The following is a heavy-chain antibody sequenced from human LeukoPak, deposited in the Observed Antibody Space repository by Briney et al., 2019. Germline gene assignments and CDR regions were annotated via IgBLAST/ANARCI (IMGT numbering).Heavy chain of an antibody. J-gene: IGHJ4*02. CDR1: GFTFSSYE. V-gene: IGHV3-48*03. Sequence: GGSLRLSCAASGFTFSSYEMNWVRQAPGKGLEWGSYISTSGNTRYYADSVKGRFTISRDNAKTSLYLQMNSLRVEDTAVYYCARELSGTTSYYFDYWGQGTLVTVSS. CDR2: ISTSGNTR. CDR3: ARELSGTTSYYFDY. D-gene: IGHD1-7*01.